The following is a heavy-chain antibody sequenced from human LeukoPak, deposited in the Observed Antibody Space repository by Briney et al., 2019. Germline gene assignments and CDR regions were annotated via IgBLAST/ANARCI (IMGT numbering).Heavy chain of an antibody. D-gene: IGHD3-22*01. Sequence: GASVKVSCKASGYTFTSFGFSWIRQAPGQGLEWMGWISGYNGDSDYAQKFKGRVTLTTDTSTNTAYMELRSLRSDDTAVYYCARQWLILQFDYLGQGTLVHVSS. CDR2: ISGYNGDS. CDR3: ARQWLILQFDY. CDR1: GYTFTSFG. V-gene: IGHV1-18*01. J-gene: IGHJ4*01.